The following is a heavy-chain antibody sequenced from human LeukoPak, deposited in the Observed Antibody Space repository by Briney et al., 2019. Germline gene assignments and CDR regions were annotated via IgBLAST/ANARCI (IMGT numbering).Heavy chain of an antibody. CDR2: IYYSGST. CDR3: AKQLGYCSDGSCYFPY. V-gene: IGHV4-59*01. Sequence: PSETLSLTCTVSGGSISSYYWSWIRQPPGKGLEWIGYIYYSGSTNYNPSLKSRVTISVDTSKNQFSLKLSSVTAADTAVYYCAKQLGYCSDGSCYFPYWGQGTLVTVSS. CDR1: GGSISSYY. J-gene: IGHJ4*02. D-gene: IGHD2-15*01.